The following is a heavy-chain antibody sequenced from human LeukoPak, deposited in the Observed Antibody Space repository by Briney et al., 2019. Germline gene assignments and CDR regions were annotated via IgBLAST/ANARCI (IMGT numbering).Heavy chain of an antibody. V-gene: IGHV4-61*08. Sequence: SETLSLTCTVSGGSISSGDYYWSWIRQPPGKGLEWIGYIYYSGSTNYNPSLKSRVTISVDTSKNQFSLKLSSVTAADTAVYYCARDVDDAFDIWGQGTMVTVSS. CDR3: ARDVDDAFDI. J-gene: IGHJ3*02. CDR1: GGSISSGDYY. CDR2: IYYSGST.